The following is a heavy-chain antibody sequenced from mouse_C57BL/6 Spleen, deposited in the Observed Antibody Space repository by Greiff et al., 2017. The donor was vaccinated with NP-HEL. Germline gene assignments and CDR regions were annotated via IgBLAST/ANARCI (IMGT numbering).Heavy chain of an antibody. CDR1: GFTFSDYY. CDR2: INYDGSST. CDR3: ARVRGDYYAYFDY. J-gene: IGHJ2*01. V-gene: IGHV5-16*01. Sequence: EVKLMESEGGLVQPGSSMKLSCTASGFTFSDYYMAWVRQVPEKGLEWVANINYDGSSTYYLDSLKSRFIISRDNAKNILYLQMSSLKSEDTATDYCARVRGDYYAYFDYWGQGTTLTVSS. D-gene: IGHD1-1*01.